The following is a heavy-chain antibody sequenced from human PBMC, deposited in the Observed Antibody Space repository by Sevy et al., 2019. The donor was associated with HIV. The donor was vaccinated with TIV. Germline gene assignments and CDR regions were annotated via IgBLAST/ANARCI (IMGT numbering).Heavy chain of an antibody. CDR3: ARGECSSSSGYYYYGMDV. Sequence: ASVKVSCKASGYTFTSYVMNWVRQAPGQGLEWMGWINTNTGNPTYAQGFTGRFVFSLDTSVSTAYLQISSLKAEDTAVYYWARGECSSSSGYYYYGMDVWGQGATVTVSS. J-gene: IGHJ6*02. CDR1: GYTFTSYV. CDR2: INTNTGNP. V-gene: IGHV7-4-1*02. D-gene: IGHD2-2*01.